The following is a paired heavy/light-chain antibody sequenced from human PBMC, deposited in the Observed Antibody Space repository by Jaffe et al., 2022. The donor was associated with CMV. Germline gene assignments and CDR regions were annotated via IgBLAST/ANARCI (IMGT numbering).Heavy chain of an antibody. V-gene: IGHV3-48*03. CDR1: GITFTDRD. CDR3: ATESGRIDRTYAYGLFDF. CDR2: ISWSGSAT. Sequence: DVELLESGGTLVQPGGSLRLSCAVSGITFTDRDMNWVRQAPGKGLEWISYISWSGSATYYADSVKGRFTVSRDNAKNTLFLQMDRLRAGDTAVYYCATESGRIDRTYAYGLFDFWGQGALVTVSS. J-gene: IGHJ4*02. D-gene: IGHD3-10*01.
Light chain of an antibody. Sequence: DIQMTQSPSSLSASVGDRVIITCQASHDITNYVSWFQQKPGKAPNLLIYDASKLQPGVPSRFSGSGFGTHFTFTINSLQPEDFATYFCQQYGHLPTFGGGTKVEIK. V-gene: IGKV1-33*01. CDR1: HDITNY. CDR2: DAS. CDR3: QQYGHLPT. J-gene: IGKJ4*01.